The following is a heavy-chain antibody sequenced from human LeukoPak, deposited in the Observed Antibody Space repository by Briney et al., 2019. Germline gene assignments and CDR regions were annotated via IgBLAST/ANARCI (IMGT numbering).Heavy chain of an antibody. Sequence: SQTRSLTCAVYGGSFSGYYWSWIRQLPGKGLEWIGEINHSGSTNYNPSLKSRVTISVDTAKNQFSLQLSSVTAADTAVYYCARGRYYYGSESNYPTRNWSDPWGQGTLVTVSS. CDR2: INHSGST. CDR1: GGSFSGYY. V-gene: IGHV4-34*01. CDR3: ARGRYYYGSESNYPTRNWSDP. J-gene: IGHJ5*02. D-gene: IGHD3-10*01.